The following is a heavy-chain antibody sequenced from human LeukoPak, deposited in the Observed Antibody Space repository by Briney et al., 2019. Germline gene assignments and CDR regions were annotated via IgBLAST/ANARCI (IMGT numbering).Heavy chain of an antibody. CDR1: GDSITSYF. CDR3: ARLTGEGNWFDP. Sequence: SETLSLTCTVSGDSITSYFWSWIRQPPGKGLEWIGYMYHSGSTNYNLSLKSRVTISVDTSKNQFSLKLSSVTAADTAVYYCARLTGEGNWFDPWGQGTLVTVSS. D-gene: IGHD7-27*01. V-gene: IGHV4-59*08. CDR2: MYHSGST. J-gene: IGHJ5*02.